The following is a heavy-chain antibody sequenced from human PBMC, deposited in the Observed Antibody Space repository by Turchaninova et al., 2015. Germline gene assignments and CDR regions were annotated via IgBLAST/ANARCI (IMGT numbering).Heavy chain of an antibody. CDR2: IYLDDDK. CDR1: GFSLTTRTVG. V-gene: IGHV2-5*02. J-gene: IGHJ3*02. D-gene: IGHD1-1*01. CDR3: AHRRPPAARYTATDACDI. Sequence: QITLKESGPTLVKPTQTLTLTCTFSGFSLTTRTVGVGWFRQPPGKALEWLALIYLDDDKHYNPSQESRLTIPKDTPNNHVGLTMPNTDPVDTATYDGAHRRPPAARYTATDACDIWGQGTLVTISS.